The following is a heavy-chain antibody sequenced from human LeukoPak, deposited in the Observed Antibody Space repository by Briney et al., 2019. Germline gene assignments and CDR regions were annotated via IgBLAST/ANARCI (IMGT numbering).Heavy chain of an antibody. Sequence: GGSLRLSCEASGFSFSSYWASWGRQAPGKGLEWVANINQDGNSQNYVDSVRGRFTISKDNAKNSVYLQMNSLRAEDTAVYYCARSLWPEDYWGQGILVTVSS. D-gene: IGHD2-21*01. CDR3: ARSLWPEDY. V-gene: IGHV3-7*01. CDR1: GFSFSSYW. J-gene: IGHJ4*02. CDR2: INQDGNSQ.